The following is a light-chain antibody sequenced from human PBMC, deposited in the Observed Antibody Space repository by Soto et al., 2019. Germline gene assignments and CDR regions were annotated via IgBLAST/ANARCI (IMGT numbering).Light chain of an antibody. CDR3: QQYGSSPALFA. Sequence: EIVLTQSPGTLSFSPGERATLSCRAIQSFSSSYLAWYQQKPGQAPRLLIYGASSRATGIPDRFSGSGSGTDFTLTISRLEPEDFAVYYCQQYGSSPALFAFGPGTKVDIK. CDR1: QSFSSSY. J-gene: IGKJ3*01. CDR2: GAS. V-gene: IGKV3-20*01.